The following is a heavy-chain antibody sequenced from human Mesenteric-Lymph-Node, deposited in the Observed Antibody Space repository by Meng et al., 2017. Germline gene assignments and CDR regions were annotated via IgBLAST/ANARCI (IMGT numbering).Heavy chain of an antibody. Sequence: QGQAPRCGVGPLQPPEPLSLTCVFYGRSFSGDYWSWIRQPPGKGLEWIGEINHSGSTHYNPSLKSRVTISVDTSKNQFSLKLSSVTAADTAVYYCARGILSYSSGWYGRQDYFDYWGQGTLVTVSS. V-gene: IGHV4-34*01. D-gene: IGHD6-19*01. CDR3: ARGILSYSSGWYGRQDYFDY. CDR1: GRSFSGDY. J-gene: IGHJ4*02. CDR2: INHSGST.